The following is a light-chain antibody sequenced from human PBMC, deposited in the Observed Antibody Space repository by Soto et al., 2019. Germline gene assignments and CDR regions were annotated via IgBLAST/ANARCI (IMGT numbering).Light chain of an antibody. CDR1: SSEVGFYNY. CDR3: SSYARGLSYV. CDR2: EVD. Sequence: QSVLTQPASVSGSPGQSITISCTVTSSEVGFYNYVSWYQQQHPGKAPKLMIYEVDNRPSGVSIRFSGSKSGNTPSPTLSGLLAEDDADYYCSSYARGLSYVFGPGTQ. V-gene: IGLV2-14*01. J-gene: IGLJ1*01.